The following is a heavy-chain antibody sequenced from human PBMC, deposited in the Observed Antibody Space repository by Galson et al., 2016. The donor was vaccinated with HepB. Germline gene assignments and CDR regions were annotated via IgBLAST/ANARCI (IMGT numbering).Heavy chain of an antibody. J-gene: IGHJ6*04. CDR3: VQGSTAPAV. D-gene: IGHD2-2*01. CDR2: ISRRGDST. Sequence: SLRLSCAASGFTFGSYGMTWVRQPPGKGLECAASISRRGDSTDYADSVRGRFTISRDNSKNILYLQMSSLRAEDTALYYCVQGSTAPAVWGKGTPVTVST. CDR1: GFTFGSYG. V-gene: IGHV3-23*01.